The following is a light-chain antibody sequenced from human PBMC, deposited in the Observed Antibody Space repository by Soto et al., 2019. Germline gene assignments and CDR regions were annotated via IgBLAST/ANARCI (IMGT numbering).Light chain of an antibody. V-gene: IGKV1-16*02. Sequence: DIQMTQSPSSLSASVGDRVTITCRASEDIKTSVAWFQQKPGQAPESLIFAASLLQDGVPPKFSGRGSGTRFTLTISSLQPDDCATYYCQQYDSYPLTVGQGTRLEIE. CDR3: QQYDSYPLT. CDR2: AAS. J-gene: IGKJ5*01. CDR1: EDIKTS.